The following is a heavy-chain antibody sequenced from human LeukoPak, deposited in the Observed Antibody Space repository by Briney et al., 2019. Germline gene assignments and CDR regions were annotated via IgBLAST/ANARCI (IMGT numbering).Heavy chain of an antibody. CDR1: GYTFTSYG. CDR3: ARASLGYCSGGSCYISP. Sequence: GASVKVSCKASGYTFTSYGISWVRQAPGQGLEWMGRISAYNGNTNYAQKLQGRVTMTTDTSTSTAYMGLRSLRSDDTAVYYCARASLGYCSGGSCYISPWGQGTLVTVSS. D-gene: IGHD2-15*01. CDR2: ISAYNGNT. V-gene: IGHV1-18*01. J-gene: IGHJ5*02.